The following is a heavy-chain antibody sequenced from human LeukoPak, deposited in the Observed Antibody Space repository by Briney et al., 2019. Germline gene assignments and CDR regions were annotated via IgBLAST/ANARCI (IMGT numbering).Heavy chain of an antibody. D-gene: IGHD3-10*01. CDR1: GFTFSSYA. J-gene: IGHJ3*02. Sequence: GGSLRLSCAASGFTFSSYAMHWVRQAPGKGLEYVSAISSNGGSTYYANSVKGRFTISRDNSKNTLYLQMGSLRAEDTAVYYCARVNEPEGTMVRGVIRGWAFDIWGQGTMVTVSS. V-gene: IGHV3-64*01. CDR3: ARVNEPEGTMVRGVIRGWAFDI. CDR2: ISSNGGST.